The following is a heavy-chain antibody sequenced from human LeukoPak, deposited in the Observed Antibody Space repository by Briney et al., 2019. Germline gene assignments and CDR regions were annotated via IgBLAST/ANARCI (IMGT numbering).Heavy chain of an antibody. J-gene: IGHJ4*02. CDR1: GGSFSGYY. Sequence: SXXLSLTCAVYGGSFSGYYWSWIRQPPGKGLEWIGEINHSGSTNYNPSLKSRVTISVDTSKNQFSLKLSSVTAADTAVYYCARRRYYYGSGSYIDYWGQGTLVTVSS. CDR2: INHSGST. D-gene: IGHD3-10*01. CDR3: ARRRYYYGSGSYIDY. V-gene: IGHV4-34*01.